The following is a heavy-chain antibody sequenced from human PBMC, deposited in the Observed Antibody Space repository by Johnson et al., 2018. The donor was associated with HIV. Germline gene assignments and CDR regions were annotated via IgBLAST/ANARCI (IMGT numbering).Heavy chain of an antibody. CDR2: IRYDGSNK. CDR1: GFTFSSYG. CDR3: WSWGRDAFDI. J-gene: IGHJ3*02. Sequence: QVQLVESGGGVVQPGGSLRLSCAASGFTFSSYGMHWVRQAPGKGLEWVAFIRYDGSNKYYADSVKGRFTISRDDSKNTLYLQMNSLRAEDTAVYYCWSWGRDAFDIWGQGTMVTVSS. V-gene: IGHV3-30*02. D-gene: IGHD7-27*01.